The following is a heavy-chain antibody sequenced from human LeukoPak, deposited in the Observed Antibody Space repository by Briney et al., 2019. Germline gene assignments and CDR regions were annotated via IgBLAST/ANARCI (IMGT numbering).Heavy chain of an antibody. V-gene: IGHV4-38-2*02. CDR3: ASPVGLSYDISTGIPADSFDY. CDR1: GFSINIGYY. Sequence: KTSETLSLTCNVSGFSINIGYYWGWIRQPPGKGLEWIGSIFHSGKTYNNSSLKSRVTISIDTSKNQFSLKLSSVTAADTAVYYCASPVGLSYDISTGIPADSFDYWGQGALVTVSS. D-gene: IGHD3-9*01. CDR2: IFHSGKT. J-gene: IGHJ4*02.